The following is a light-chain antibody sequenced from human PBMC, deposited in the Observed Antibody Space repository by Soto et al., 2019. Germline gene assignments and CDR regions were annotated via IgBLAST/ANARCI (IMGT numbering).Light chain of an antibody. Sequence: QSVLTQPPSASGTPGQRVTISCSGSNSNIGSHTVNWYQQLPGTAPKLLIYTDNQRPSGVPDRFSDSKSGTSASLAISGLQYEDEAEYYCAAWDDSLQAWVFGGGTKVTVL. CDR1: NSNIGSHT. V-gene: IGLV1-44*01. J-gene: IGLJ3*02. CDR3: AAWDDSLQAWV. CDR2: TDN.